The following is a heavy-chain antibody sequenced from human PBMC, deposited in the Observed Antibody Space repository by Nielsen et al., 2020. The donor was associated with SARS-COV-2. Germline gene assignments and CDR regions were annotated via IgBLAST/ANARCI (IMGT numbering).Heavy chain of an antibody. J-gene: IGHJ4*02. CDR1: GFTFSTYG. Sequence: GESLKISCAASGFTFSTYGMHWVRQAPGKGLEWVAAISYDGSNKYYVDSAKGRITISRDNSKNTLYLQMSSLREDDTAVYYCAKDWTAIVVVPSGGVDDWGQGTLVTVSS. V-gene: IGHV3-30*18. CDR3: AKDWTAIVVVPSGGVDD. CDR2: ISYDGSNK. D-gene: IGHD2-15*01.